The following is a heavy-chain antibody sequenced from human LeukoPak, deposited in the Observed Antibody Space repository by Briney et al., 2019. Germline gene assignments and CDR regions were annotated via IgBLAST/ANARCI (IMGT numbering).Heavy chain of an antibody. CDR3: ARDPYDILTGVDY. D-gene: IGHD3-9*01. J-gene: IGHJ4*02. CDR1: GFTFSSYS. Sequence: KTGGSLRLSCAASGFTFSSYSMNWVRQAPGKGLEWVSSISSSSSYIYYADSVKGRFTISRDNAKNSLYLQMNSLRAEDTAVYYCARDPYDILTGVDYWGQGALVTVSS. CDR2: ISSSSSYI. V-gene: IGHV3-21*01.